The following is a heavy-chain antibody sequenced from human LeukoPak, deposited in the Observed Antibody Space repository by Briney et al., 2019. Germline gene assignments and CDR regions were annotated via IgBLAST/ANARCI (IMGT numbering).Heavy chain of an antibody. CDR3: ARDYYGSGSYYYYYFDY. J-gene: IGHJ4*02. CDR2: INPSGGST. Sequence: GASVTVSCTASGYTFTSYYMHWVRQAPGQGLEWMGIINPSGGSTSYAQKFQGRVTMTRDTSTSTVYMELSSLRSEDTAVYYCARDYYGSGSYYYYYFDYWGQGTLVTVSS. CDR1: GYTFTSYY. V-gene: IGHV1-46*01. D-gene: IGHD3-10*01.